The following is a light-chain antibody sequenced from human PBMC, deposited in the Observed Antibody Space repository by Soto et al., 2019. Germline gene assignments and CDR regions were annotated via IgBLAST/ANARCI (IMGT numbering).Light chain of an antibody. CDR3: SSYASSSTRV. J-gene: IGLJ1*01. CDR1: SSDVGGYNY. Sequence: QSALTQPASVSGSPGQSITISCTGTSSDVGGYNYVSWYQQHPGKAPKLLIYYVSNRPSGVSNRFSGSKSGNTASLTISGLQAEDEADYYCSSYASSSTRVFGTVTKLTVL. CDR2: YVS. V-gene: IGLV2-14*03.